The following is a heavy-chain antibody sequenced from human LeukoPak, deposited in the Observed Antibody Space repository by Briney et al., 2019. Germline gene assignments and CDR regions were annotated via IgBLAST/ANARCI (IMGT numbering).Heavy chain of an antibody. Sequence: GGSLRLSCAASGFTFSSCAMTWVRQAPGKGLEWVAVIWHDGSHKYYADSVTGRFTISRDNSKNTLYLQMNSLRAEDTAIYYCASGVYSSGWYLDYWGQGTLVTVSS. CDR3: ASGVYSSGWYLDY. J-gene: IGHJ4*02. CDR2: IWHDGSHK. V-gene: IGHV3-33*08. D-gene: IGHD6-19*01. CDR1: GFTFSSCA.